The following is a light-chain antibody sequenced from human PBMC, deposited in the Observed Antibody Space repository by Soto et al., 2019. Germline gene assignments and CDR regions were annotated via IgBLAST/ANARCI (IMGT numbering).Light chain of an antibody. CDR1: QDISNY. V-gene: IGKV1-33*01. CDR3: QQYNSYPGT. CDR2: DAS. Sequence: DIQMTQSPSSLSASVGDRLTITCQASQDISNYLNWYQQKPGKAPKLLIYDASNLETGVPSRFSGSGSGTEFTLTISSLQPDDFATYYCQQYNSYPGTFGQGTKVDIK. J-gene: IGKJ1*01.